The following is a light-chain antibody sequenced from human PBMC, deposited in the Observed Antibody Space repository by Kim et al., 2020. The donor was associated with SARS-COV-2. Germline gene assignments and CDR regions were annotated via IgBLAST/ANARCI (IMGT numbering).Light chain of an antibody. V-gene: IGKV3-15*01. CDR2: AAT. J-gene: IGKJ2*01. Sequence: EMVLTQSPATLSVSPGERATLSCRASQSINNNLAWYQQQPGQAPRLLIYAATARATGIPARFSGSGSGTEFTLTISSLQSEDFAVYYWQQFRGYTLGQGTKLEI. CDR3: QQFRGYT. CDR1: QSINNN.